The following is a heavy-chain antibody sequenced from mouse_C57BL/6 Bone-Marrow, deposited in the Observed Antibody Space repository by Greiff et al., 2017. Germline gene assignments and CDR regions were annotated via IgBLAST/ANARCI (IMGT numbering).Heavy chain of an antibody. Sequence: VQVVESGAELVSPGTSVKMSCKASGYTFTNYWIGWAKQRPGHGLEWIGDIYPGGGYTNYNEKFKGKATLTADKSSSTAYMQFSSLTSEDSAIYYCARSWGYSSFAYWGQGTLVTVSA. J-gene: IGHJ3*01. D-gene: IGHD2-3*01. V-gene: IGHV1-63*01. CDR3: ARSWGYSSFAY. CDR2: IYPGGGYT. CDR1: GYTFTNYW.